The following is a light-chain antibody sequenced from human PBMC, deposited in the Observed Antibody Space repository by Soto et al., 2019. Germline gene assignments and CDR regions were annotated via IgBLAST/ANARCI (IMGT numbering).Light chain of an antibody. CDR1: SSDVGSYNL. J-gene: IGLJ2*01. V-gene: IGLV2-23*01. CDR3: SSYARSTTVV. Sequence: QSALTQPASVSGSSGQSITISCTGTSSDVGSYNLVSWYQQHPGKAPKLIIYDASKRPSGVSNRFSGSKSGNTASLTISGLQAEDEADYDCSSYARSTTVVFGGGTKVTVL. CDR2: DAS.